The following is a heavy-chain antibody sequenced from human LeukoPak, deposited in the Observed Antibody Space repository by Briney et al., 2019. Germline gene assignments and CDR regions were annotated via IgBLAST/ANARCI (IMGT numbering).Heavy chain of an antibody. CDR3: ARDGRNYDYVWGSPSPGAFDI. CDR1: GFTFSCYS. Sequence: PGGSLRLSCAASGFTFSCYSMNWVRQAPGKGLEWVSSISSSSSYIYYADSVKGRFTISRDNAKNSLYLQMNSLRAGDTAVYYCARDGRNYDYVWGSPSPGAFDIWGQGTMVTVSS. J-gene: IGHJ3*02. V-gene: IGHV3-21*01. D-gene: IGHD3-16*01. CDR2: ISSSSSYI.